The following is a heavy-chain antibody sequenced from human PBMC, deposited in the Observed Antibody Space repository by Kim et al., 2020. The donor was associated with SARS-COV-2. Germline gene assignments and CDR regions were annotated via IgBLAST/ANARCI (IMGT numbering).Heavy chain of an antibody. CDR3: ARGYSSSNPFDY. Sequence: NDNPSLKSRATISVDTSKSQFSLKLSSVTAADTAVYYCARGYSSSNPFDYWGQGTLVTVSS. V-gene: IGHV4-34*04. J-gene: IGHJ4*02. D-gene: IGHD6-6*01.